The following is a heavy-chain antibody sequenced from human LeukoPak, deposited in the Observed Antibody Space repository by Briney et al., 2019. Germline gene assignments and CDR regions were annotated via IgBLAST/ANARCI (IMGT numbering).Heavy chain of an antibody. J-gene: IGHJ3*02. CDR3: AKDFHTVSAYAFDI. CDR1: GFTFSSCG. CDR2: ICYDGSNK. V-gene: IGHV3-33*06. D-gene: IGHD4-11*01. Sequence: GRSLRLSYAASGFTFSSCGMHWVRQAPGKGLEWVAVICYDGSNKYYTDSVKGRFTISRDNSKNTLYLQMNSLRAEDTAVYYCAKDFHTVSAYAFDIWGQGTMVTVSS.